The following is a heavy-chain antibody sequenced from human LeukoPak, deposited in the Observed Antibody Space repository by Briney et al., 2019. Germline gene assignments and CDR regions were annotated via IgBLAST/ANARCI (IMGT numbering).Heavy chain of an antibody. J-gene: IGHJ3*02. D-gene: IGHD2-2*01. CDR3: ARPLSDIVVVPAAPHDAFDI. CDR2: IYPGDSDT. V-gene: IGHV5-51*01. Sequence: GESLKISCKGSGYRFTSYWIGWVRQMPGKGLEWRGIIYPGDSDTRYSPSFQGQVTISADKSIRTAYLQWSSLKASDTAMYYCARPLSDIVVVPAAPHDAFDIWGQGTMVTVSS. CDR1: GYRFTSYW.